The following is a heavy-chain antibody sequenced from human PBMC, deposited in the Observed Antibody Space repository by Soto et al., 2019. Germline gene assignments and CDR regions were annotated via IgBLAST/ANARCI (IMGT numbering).Heavy chain of an antibody. V-gene: IGHV3-74*01. J-gene: IGHJ4*02. CDR1: GITLSAYW. CDR3: ARAHITMVTHPLHY. D-gene: IGHD3-10*01. Sequence: GGSLRLSCAASGITLSAYWMHWVRQVPGQGLVWVSRISTDGRSTTYADSVKGRFTISRDNGKNTLYLQMNNLRAEDTAVYYCARAHITMVTHPLHYWGQGALVTVSS. CDR2: ISTDGRST.